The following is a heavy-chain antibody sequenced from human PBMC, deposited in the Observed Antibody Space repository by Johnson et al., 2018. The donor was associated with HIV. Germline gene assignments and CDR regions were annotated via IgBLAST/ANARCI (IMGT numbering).Heavy chain of an antibody. D-gene: IGHD3-3*01. V-gene: IGHV3-30*18. CDR3: AKGYYDSPFGFDI. CDR2: MSHDGSNK. Sequence: QVQLVESRGGVVQPGRSLRLSCAASGFTFNTYGMHWVRQAPGKGLEWVALMSHDGSNKYYTDPVKGRFTISRDNSKNALYLQMHNLTTEDTAVYYCAKGYYDSPFGFDIWGQGTMVIVSS. CDR1: GFTFNTYG. J-gene: IGHJ3*02.